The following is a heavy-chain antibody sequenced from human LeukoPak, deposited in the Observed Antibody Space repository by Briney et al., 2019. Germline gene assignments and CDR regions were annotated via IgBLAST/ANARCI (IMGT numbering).Heavy chain of an antibody. CDR1: GFTFTSYS. V-gene: IGHV3-21*01. Sequence: PGGSLRLSCAASGFTFTSYSMNWVRQAPGKGLEWVSSISSSSSYIYYADSVKGRFTISRDNAKNSLYLQMSSLRAEDTAICYCARLYDILTGAFDYWGQGTLVTVSS. J-gene: IGHJ4*02. D-gene: IGHD3-9*01. CDR2: ISSSSSYI. CDR3: ARLYDILTGAFDY.